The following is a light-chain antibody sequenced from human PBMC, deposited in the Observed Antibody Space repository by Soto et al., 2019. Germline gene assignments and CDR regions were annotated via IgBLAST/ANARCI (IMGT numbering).Light chain of an antibody. V-gene: IGKV3-20*01. J-gene: IGKJ1*01. CDR1: QSISSSS. CDR3: QQYGSSAWT. CDR2: RAS. Sequence: ENVLTQSPGTLSLSPGERATLSCRASQSISSSSLAWYQQEPGRAPRLLIYRASSRATGIPDRFSGSGSGTDFTLTISRLEPEDFAVYYCQQYGSSAWTFGQGTKVDIK.